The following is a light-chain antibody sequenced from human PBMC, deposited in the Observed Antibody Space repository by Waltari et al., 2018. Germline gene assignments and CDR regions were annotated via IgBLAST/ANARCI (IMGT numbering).Light chain of an antibody. CDR1: QSLSNW. J-gene: IGKJ2*01. V-gene: IGKV1-5*03. Sequence: DIQMTQSPSSLSASVGDRVTITCRASQSLSNWLAWYQQKPGKAPILLIYKASILKSGVPSRCSGSGSGTQFTLTISSLQPGDFATYYCQQYNTYSSFGQGTKLEIK. CDR3: QQYNTYSS. CDR2: KAS.